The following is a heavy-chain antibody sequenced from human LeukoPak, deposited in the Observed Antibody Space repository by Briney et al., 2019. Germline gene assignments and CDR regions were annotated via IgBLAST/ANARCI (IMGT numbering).Heavy chain of an antibody. V-gene: IGHV1-46*01. J-gene: IGHJ5*02. CDR3: ARDNSVGNTAWWFDP. Sequence: ASVKVSCKASGYTFTGHYMYWVRQAPGQGLEWMGLINPSGSSTIYAQKFQGRVTMTRDMSTSTDYMELSSLRSDDTAVYYCARDNSVGNTAWWFDPWGQGTLVTVSS. D-gene: IGHD1-26*01. CDR1: GYTFTGHY. CDR2: INPSGSST.